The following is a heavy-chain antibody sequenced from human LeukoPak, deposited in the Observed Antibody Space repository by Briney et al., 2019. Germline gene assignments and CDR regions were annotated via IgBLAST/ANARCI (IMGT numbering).Heavy chain of an antibody. Sequence: PGGSLRLSCAASGFTFSNYNMNWVRQAPGKGLEWVSFISTTSSTIYCADSVEGRFTISRDNAKNSLYLQMNSLRDEDTAVYYCARSFYDILIGYYQYFDYWGQGTLVTVSS. CDR3: ARSFYDILIGYYQYFDY. V-gene: IGHV3-48*02. J-gene: IGHJ4*02. D-gene: IGHD3-9*01. CDR2: ISTTSSTI. CDR1: GFTFSNYN.